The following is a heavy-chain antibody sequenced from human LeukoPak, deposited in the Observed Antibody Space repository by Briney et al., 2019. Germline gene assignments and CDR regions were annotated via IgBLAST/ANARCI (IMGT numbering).Heavy chain of an antibody. CDR3: ARDSSSWADYYYYMDV. CDR1: GGSFSGYY. J-gene: IGHJ6*03. Sequence: SETLSLTCAVYGGSFSGYYWSWIRQPPGKGLEWIREINHSGSTYYNPSLKSRVTISVDTSKNQFSLKLSSVTAADTAVYYCARDSSSWADYYYYMDVWGKGTTVTVSS. V-gene: IGHV4-34*01. CDR2: INHSGST. D-gene: IGHD6-13*01.